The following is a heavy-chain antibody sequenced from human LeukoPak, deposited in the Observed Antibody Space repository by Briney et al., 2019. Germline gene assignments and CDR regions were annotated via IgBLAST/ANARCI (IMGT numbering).Heavy chain of an antibody. V-gene: IGHV6-1*01. J-gene: IGHJ5*02. CDR3: ARNFNWAFDT. CDR1: GDSVSTNTVS. D-gene: IGHD1-1*01. Sequence: SQTLSLTCAISGDSVSTNTVSWHWIRQSPSRGLEWLGRTYYRSKWFSDYAVSVKSRITVNPDTSKNQFSLQLNSVIPEDTAIYFYARNFNWAFDTWGQGTLVTVSS. CDR2: TYYRSKWFS.